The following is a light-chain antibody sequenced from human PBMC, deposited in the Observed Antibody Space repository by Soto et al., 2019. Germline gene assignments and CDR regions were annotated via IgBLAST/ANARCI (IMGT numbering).Light chain of an antibody. CDR2: SNN. V-gene: IGLV1-44*01. J-gene: IGLJ1*01. CDR3: AAWDDSLNGYV. Sequence: QSALNQPPSASGTPGQRVTISCSGSSSNIGSNTVNWYQQLPGTAPKLLIYSNNQRPSGVPDRFSGSKSGTSASLAISGLQSEDDADYYCAAWDDSLNGYVFGTGTKVTVL. CDR1: SSNIGSNT.